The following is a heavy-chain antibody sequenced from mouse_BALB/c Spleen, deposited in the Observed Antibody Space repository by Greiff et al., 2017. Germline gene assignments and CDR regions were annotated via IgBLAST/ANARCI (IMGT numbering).Heavy chain of an antibody. CDR3: ARRDDGNYLAWFAY. V-gene: IGHV5-9-4*01. J-gene: IGHJ3*01. CDR1: GFTFSSYA. D-gene: IGHD2-1*01. Sequence: EVQLVESGGGLVKPGGSLKLSCAASGFTFSSYAMSWVRQSPEKRLEWVAEISSGGSYTYYPDTVTGRFTISRDNARNTLYLEMSSLRSEDTAMYYCARRDDGNYLAWFAYWGQGTLVTVSA. CDR2: ISSGGSYT.